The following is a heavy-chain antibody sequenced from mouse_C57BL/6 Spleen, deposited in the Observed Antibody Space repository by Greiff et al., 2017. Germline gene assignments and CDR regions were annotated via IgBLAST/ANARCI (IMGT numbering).Heavy chain of an antibody. CDR3: ARGGVYDGYYDGCFDY. CDR2: IDPSDSET. CDR1: GYTFTSYW. D-gene: IGHD2-3*01. J-gene: IGHJ2*01. Sequence: QVQLQQPGAELVRPGSSVKLSCKASGYTFTSYWMHWVKQRPIQGLEWISNIDPSDSETHYNQKFKDKATLTVDKSSSTAYMQLSSLTSEDSAVYYCARGGVYDGYYDGCFDYWGQGTTLTVSS. V-gene: IGHV1-52*01.